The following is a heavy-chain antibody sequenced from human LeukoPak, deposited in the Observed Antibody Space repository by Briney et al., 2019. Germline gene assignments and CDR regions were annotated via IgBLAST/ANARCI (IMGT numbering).Heavy chain of an antibody. CDR1: GFTFGSYA. J-gene: IGHJ4*02. V-gene: IGHV3-23*01. CDR3: AKDRTTAWNCFDS. D-gene: IGHD1-1*01. CDR2: ISGSGGDR. Sequence: PGGSLRLSCAASGFTFGSYAMSWVRQAPGKGLEWVSSISGSGGDRYYAESVKGRFTISRDNSKNTLYLQMNSLRAEDTAVYYCAKDRTTAWNCFDSWGQGTLVTVSS.